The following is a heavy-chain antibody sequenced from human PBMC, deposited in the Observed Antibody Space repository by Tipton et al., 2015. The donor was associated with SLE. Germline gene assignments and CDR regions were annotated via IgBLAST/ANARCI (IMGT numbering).Heavy chain of an antibody. CDR1: DDSISSSPYY. CDR3: ARGPYCYMDV. Sequence: TLSLTCTVSDDSISSSPYYWGWIRQYPGKGLEWVGSIYYSGSTYYNPSLKSRVTISVDTSRNQCSLNLTSVTAADTAVYYCARGPYCYMDVWRKGTTVTVSS. V-gene: IGHV4-39*07. J-gene: IGHJ6*03. CDR2: IYYSGST.